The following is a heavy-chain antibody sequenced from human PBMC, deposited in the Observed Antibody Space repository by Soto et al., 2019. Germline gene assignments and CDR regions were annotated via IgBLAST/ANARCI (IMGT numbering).Heavy chain of an antibody. CDR1: VFTVIGYG. V-gene: IGHV3-33*01. D-gene: IGHD6-13*01. J-gene: IGHJ5*02. Sequence: PWGSLRLSCSSSVFTVIGYGMHWFRQAPGKGLEWVAVIWYDGSNKYYADSVRGRFTISRDNSKNTLYLQMNSLRAEDTAVYYCARAPSIAAAPLAPWGQGTLVTVSS. CDR2: IWYDGSNK. CDR3: ARAPSIAAAPLAP.